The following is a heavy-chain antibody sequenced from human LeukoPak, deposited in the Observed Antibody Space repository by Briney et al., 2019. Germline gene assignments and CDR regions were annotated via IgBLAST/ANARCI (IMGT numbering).Heavy chain of an antibody. V-gene: IGHV1-18*01. CDR1: GYTFTNFG. J-gene: IGHJ5*02. D-gene: IGHD3-22*01. CDR2: IAAYNGNT. Sequence: ASVKVSCKASGYTFTNFGISWVRQAPGQALEWMGWIAAYNGNTKYPQKLQGRVTMTTDTSTSTAYMELRSLRSDDTAVYYCARTYYYDSSGYYYGHWFDPWGQGTLVTVSS. CDR3: ARTYYYDSSGYYYGHWFDP.